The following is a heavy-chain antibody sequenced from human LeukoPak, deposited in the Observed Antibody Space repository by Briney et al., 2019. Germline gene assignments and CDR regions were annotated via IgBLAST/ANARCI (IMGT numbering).Heavy chain of an antibody. Sequence: GGSLRLSCAASGFTVSSKYMSWVRQAPGKGLEWVANIRQEGTKKNYVDSVAGRFTISRDNAQNSVYLQMSSLRAEDTAVYYCATDTGHGYFESWGQGTLVTVSS. D-gene: IGHD4-17*01. CDR2: IRQEGTKK. CDR3: ATDTGHGYFES. J-gene: IGHJ4*02. V-gene: IGHV3-7*01. CDR1: GFTVSSKY.